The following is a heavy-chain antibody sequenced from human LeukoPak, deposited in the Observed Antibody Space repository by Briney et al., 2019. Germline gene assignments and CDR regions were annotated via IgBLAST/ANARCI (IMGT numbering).Heavy chain of an antibody. V-gene: IGHV4-59*08. CDR3: ARRTYYYGSGSYYNDMLDP. J-gene: IGHJ5*02. CDR1: GGSISSYY. CDR2: IYYSGST. D-gene: IGHD3-10*01. Sequence: SETLSLTCTVSGGSISSYYWSWIRQPPGKGLEWIWYIYYSGSTNYNPSLKSRVTISVDTSKNQFSLKLSSVTAADTAVYYCARRTYYYGSGSYYNDMLDPWGQGTLVTVSS.